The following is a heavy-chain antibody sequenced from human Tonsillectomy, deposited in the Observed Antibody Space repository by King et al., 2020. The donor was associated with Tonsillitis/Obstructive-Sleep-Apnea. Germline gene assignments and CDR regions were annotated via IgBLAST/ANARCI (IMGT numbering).Heavy chain of an antibody. J-gene: IGHJ4*02. D-gene: IGHD7-27*01. CDR3: ARVDWGGPFDY. CDR1: GYTLTSYY. Sequence: VQLVESGAEVKKPGASVKVSCKASGYTLTSYYMHWVRQASGQGLEWMGIIYPSGDSTGYAQKFQGRVTMTRDTSTSTVYMELSSLRSEDTAVYYCARVDWGGPFDYWGQGTLVTVSS. CDR2: IYPSGDST. V-gene: IGHV1-46*01.